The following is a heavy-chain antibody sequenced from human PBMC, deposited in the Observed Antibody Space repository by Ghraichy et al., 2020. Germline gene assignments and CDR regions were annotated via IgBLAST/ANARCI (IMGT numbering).Heavy chain of an antibody. Sequence: GGSLRLSCAASGFPFSNAWMSWVRQAPGKGLEWVGRFKSKTDGGTTDYAAPVKGRFTISRDDSKNTLYLQMNSLKTEDTAVYYCTTGWVAATFYWGQGTLVTVSS. V-gene: IGHV3-15*01. CDR1: GFPFSNAW. CDR2: FKSKTDGGTT. J-gene: IGHJ4*02. CDR3: TTGWVAATFY. D-gene: IGHD2-15*01.